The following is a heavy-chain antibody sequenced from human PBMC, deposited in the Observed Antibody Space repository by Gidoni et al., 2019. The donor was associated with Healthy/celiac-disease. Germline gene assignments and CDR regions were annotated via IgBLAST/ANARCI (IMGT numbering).Heavy chain of an antibody. J-gene: IGHJ6*02. CDR1: GFTFSSYG. Sequence: QVQLVESGGGVVQPGRSLRLSCAASGFTFSSYGMHWVRQAPGKGLEWVAVIWYDGSNKYYADSVKGRFTISRDNSKNTLYLQMNSLRAEDTAVYYCARGLITATVTTIYYYGMDVWGQGTTVTVSS. CDR2: IWYDGSNK. D-gene: IGHD4-17*01. CDR3: ARGLITATVTTIYYYGMDV. V-gene: IGHV3-33*01.